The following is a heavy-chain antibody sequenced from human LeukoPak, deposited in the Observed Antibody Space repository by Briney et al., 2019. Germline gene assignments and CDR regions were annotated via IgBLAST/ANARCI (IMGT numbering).Heavy chain of an antibody. CDR1: GYTFTSYD. Sequence: ASVTVSCKASGYTFTSYDINWVRQATGQGLEWMGWMNPNSGNTGYAQKFQGRVTMTRNTSISTAYMELSSLRSEDTAVYYCARVLWFGELLDYWGQGTLVTVSS. CDR3: ARVLWFGELLDY. J-gene: IGHJ4*02. V-gene: IGHV1-8*01. D-gene: IGHD3-10*01. CDR2: MNPNSGNT.